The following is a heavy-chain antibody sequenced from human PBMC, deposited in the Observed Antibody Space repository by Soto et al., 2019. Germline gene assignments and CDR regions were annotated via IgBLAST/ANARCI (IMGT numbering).Heavy chain of an antibody. CDR3: ARDRRATLTGQYYYYGMDV. Sequence: QVQLVQSGAEVKKPGASVKVSCKASGYTFTSYGISWVRQAPGQGLEWMGWISAYNGNTNYAQKLQGRVTMTTDTSTSTAYMELRSLGSDDTAVYYCARDRRATLTGQYYYYGMDVWGQGTTVTVSS. V-gene: IGHV1-18*01. CDR1: GYTFTSYG. J-gene: IGHJ6*02. CDR2: ISAYNGNT.